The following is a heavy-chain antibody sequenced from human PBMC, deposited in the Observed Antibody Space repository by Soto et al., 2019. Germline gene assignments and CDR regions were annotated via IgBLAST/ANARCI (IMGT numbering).Heavy chain of an antibody. V-gene: IGHV4-39*01. CDR1: GGSISSSSYY. D-gene: IGHD3-22*01. Sequence: SETLSLTCTVSGGSISSSSYYWGWIRQPPGKGLEWIGSIYYSGSTYYNPSLKSRVTISVDTSKNQFSLKLSSVTAADTAVYYCAGNGYDRKNDAFDIWGQGTMVTVSS. CDR2: IYYSGST. J-gene: IGHJ3*02. CDR3: AGNGYDRKNDAFDI.